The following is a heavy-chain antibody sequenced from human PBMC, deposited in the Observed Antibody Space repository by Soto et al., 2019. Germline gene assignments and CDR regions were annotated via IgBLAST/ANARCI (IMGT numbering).Heavy chain of an antibody. CDR3: AREATMVRGYAV. CDR1: GGSFSGYY. Sequence: SETLSLTCAVYGGSFSGYYWSWIRQPPGKGLEWIGEINHSGSTNYNPSLKSRVTISVDTSKNQFSLKLSSVTAADTAAYYCAREATMVRGYAVWGQGTTVTVSS. D-gene: IGHD3-10*01. V-gene: IGHV4-34*01. CDR2: INHSGST. J-gene: IGHJ6*02.